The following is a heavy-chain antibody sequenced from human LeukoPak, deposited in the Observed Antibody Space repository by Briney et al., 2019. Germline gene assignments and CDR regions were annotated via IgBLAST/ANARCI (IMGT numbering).Heavy chain of an antibody. D-gene: IGHD6-19*01. CDR2: IYHSGST. CDR3: ARALEAGPYNWLDP. V-gene: IGHV4-38-2*01. J-gene: IGHJ5*02. CDR1: GYSISSGYY. Sequence: SETLSLTCAVSGYSISSGYYWGWIRQPPGKGLEWIGSIYHSGSTYYNPSLKSRVTISVDTSKDQFSLKLSSVTAADTAVYYCARALEAGPYNWLDPWGQGTLVTVSS.